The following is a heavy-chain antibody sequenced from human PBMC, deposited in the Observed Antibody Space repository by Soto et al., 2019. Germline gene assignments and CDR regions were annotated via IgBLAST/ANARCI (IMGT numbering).Heavy chain of an antibody. CDR3: ARGPPLWTTVTDGVHDAFDI. CDR1: GGSISSYY. CDR2: INHSGST. J-gene: IGHJ3*02. Sequence: QVQLQESGPGLVKPSETLSLTCTVSGGSISSYYWSWIRQPPGKGLEWIGEINHSGSTNYNPSLKSRVTISVDTSKNQFSLKLSSVTAADTAVYYCARGPPLWTTVTDGVHDAFDIWGQGTMVTVSS. D-gene: IGHD4-17*01. V-gene: IGHV4-34*01.